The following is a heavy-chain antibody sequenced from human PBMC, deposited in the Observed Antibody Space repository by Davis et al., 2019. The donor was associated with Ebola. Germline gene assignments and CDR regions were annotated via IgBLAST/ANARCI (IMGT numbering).Heavy chain of an antibody. D-gene: IGHD3-3*01. Sequence: ASVKVSCKASGGTFRSYAISWVRQAPGQGLEWMGWISAYNGNTNYAQKLQGRVTMTTDTSTSTAYMELRSLRSDDTAVYYCARGAGITIFGVVISGVWFDPWGQGTLVTVSS. V-gene: IGHV1-18*01. CDR2: ISAYNGNT. J-gene: IGHJ5*02. CDR3: ARGAGITIFGVVISGVWFDP. CDR1: GGTFRSYA.